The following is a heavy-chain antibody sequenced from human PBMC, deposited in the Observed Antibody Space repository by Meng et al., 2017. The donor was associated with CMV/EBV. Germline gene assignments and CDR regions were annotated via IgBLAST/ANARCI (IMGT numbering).Heavy chain of an antibody. Sequence: GESLKISCAASGFTFSSYWMSWVRQAPGKGLEWVANIKQDGSEKYYVDSVKGRFTISRDNAKNSLYLQMNSLRAEDTAVYYCARDAGGLDVVGAFRWFDPWGQGTLVTVSS. CDR2: IKQDGSEK. D-gene: IGHD1-26*01. CDR1: GFTFSSYW. J-gene: IGHJ5*01. CDR3: ARDAGGLDVVGAFRWFDP. V-gene: IGHV3-7*01.